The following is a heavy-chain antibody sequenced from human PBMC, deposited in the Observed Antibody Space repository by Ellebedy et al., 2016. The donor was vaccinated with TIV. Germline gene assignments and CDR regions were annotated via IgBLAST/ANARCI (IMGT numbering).Heavy chain of an antibody. D-gene: IGHD2-2*01. CDR1: GFTFSSYA. CDR3: AKRRDGVPAAIHYFDY. Sequence: GGSLRLXCAASGFTFSSYAMSWVRQALGKGLEWVSAISGSGGSTYYADSVKGRFTISRDNSKNTLYLQMNSLRAEDTAVYYCAKRRDGVPAAIHYFDYWGQGTLVTVSS. CDR2: ISGSGGST. J-gene: IGHJ4*02. V-gene: IGHV3-23*01.